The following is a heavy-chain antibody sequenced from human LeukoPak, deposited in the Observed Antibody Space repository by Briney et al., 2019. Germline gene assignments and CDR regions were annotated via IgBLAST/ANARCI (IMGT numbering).Heavy chain of an antibody. V-gene: IGHV3-33*06. Sequence: GGSLRLSCAASGFTFDTHGTHWVRQAPGKGLEWVAAIWFDGSVRHYSDAVKGRFTISRDNSLNTLYLQMNSLRVEDTAMYYCAKDTAIQFLEPAFWGQGTLVTVSS. J-gene: IGHJ4*02. CDR1: GFTFDTHG. CDR3: AKDTAIQFLEPAF. CDR2: IWFDGSVR. D-gene: IGHD3-3*01.